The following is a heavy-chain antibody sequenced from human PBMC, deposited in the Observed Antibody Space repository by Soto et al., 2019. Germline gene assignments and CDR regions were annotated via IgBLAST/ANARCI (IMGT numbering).Heavy chain of an antibody. D-gene: IGHD3-22*01. V-gene: IGHV3-30*18. Sequence: QVQLVESGGGVVQPGRSLRLSCAVSGFTFSGFGMHWVRQAPGKGLECVAVISYEGSKKSYADSVKGRFTISRHNSKTTLSLRMYSLRADDTAVYYCAKGDSSGYIPDPIDSWGQGTLVTVSS. CDR3: AKGDSSGYIPDPIDS. CDR2: ISYEGSKK. CDR1: GFTFSGFG. J-gene: IGHJ4*02.